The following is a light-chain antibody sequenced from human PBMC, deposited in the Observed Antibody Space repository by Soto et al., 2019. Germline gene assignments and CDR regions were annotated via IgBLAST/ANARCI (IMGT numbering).Light chain of an antibody. CDR1: QSITRSL. J-gene: IGKJ1*01. Sequence: EIVLTQSPGTLSLSPGERATLSCRASQSITRSLLAWYQQKRGQAPRLIIYGAASRATGIPERFSGRASGTDFTLTISRLEPEDFALYYCHQYCVSPWTFGRGTKVEIK. CDR3: HQYCVSPWT. CDR2: GAA. V-gene: IGKV3-20*01.